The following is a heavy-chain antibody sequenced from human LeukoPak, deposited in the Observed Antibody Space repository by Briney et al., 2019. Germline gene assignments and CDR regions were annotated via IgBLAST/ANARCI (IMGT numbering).Heavy chain of an antibody. CDR3: ARDYYSGSRDLDY. CDR1: GFTFSSYW. V-gene: IGHV3-74*01. J-gene: IGHJ4*02. Sequence: GGSLRLSCAASGFTFSSYWMHWVRQAPGKGLMWVSLITTDGRITNYADSVKGRFTISRDNAKNTLYLQMNSLRAEDTAVYYCARDYYSGSRDLDYWGQGTLVTVSS. CDR2: ITTDGRIT. D-gene: IGHD3-22*01.